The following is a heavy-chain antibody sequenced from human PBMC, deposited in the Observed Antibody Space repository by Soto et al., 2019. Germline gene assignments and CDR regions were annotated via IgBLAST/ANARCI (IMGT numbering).Heavy chain of an antibody. CDR3: ARDFGVYGDYVDPCWFDP. CDR2: ISAYNGNT. Sequence: GASVKVSCKASGYTFTSYGISWVRQAPGQGLEWMGWISAYNGNTNYAQKLQGRVTMTTDTSTSTAYMELRSLRSDDTAVYYCARDFGVYGDYVDPCWFDPWGQGTLVTVSS. D-gene: IGHD4-17*01. V-gene: IGHV1-18*01. CDR1: GYTFTSYG. J-gene: IGHJ5*02.